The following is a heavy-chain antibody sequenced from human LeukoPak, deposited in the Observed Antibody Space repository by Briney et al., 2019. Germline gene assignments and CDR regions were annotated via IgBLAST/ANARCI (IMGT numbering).Heavy chain of an antibody. Sequence: PSETLSLTCTVSGYSISSGYYWGWIRQPPGKGLERIGSIYHSGSTYYNPSLKSRVTISVDTSKNQFSLKLSSVTAADTAVYYCARASRDPALFDYWGQGTLVTVFS. CDR1: GYSISSGYY. CDR3: ARASRDPALFDY. J-gene: IGHJ4*02. V-gene: IGHV4-38-2*02. CDR2: IYHSGST.